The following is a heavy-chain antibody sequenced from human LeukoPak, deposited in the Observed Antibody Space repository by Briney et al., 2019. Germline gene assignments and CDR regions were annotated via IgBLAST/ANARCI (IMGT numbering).Heavy chain of an antibody. D-gene: IGHD3-22*01. CDR1: GFTFDDYA. CDR3: AKVETAYYDSSGYFDY. J-gene: IGHJ4*02. Sequence: GRSLRLSCAAPGFTFDDYAMHWVRQAPGKGLEWVSGISWNSGSIGYADSVKGRFTISRDNAKNSLYLQMNSLRAEDTALYYCAKVETAYYDSSGYFDYWGQGTLVTVSS. CDR2: ISWNSGSI. V-gene: IGHV3-9*01.